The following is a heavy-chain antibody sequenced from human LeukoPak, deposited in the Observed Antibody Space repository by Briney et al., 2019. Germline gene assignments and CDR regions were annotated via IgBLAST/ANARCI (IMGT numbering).Heavy chain of an antibody. CDR2: IIPILGIA. D-gene: IGHD6-13*01. J-gene: IGHJ4*02. CDR3: ARGDSSSRFDY. Sequence: SVKVSCKASGGTFSSYAISWVRQAPGQGLEWMGRIIPILGIANYAQKFQGRVTITADKSTSTAYMELSSLRSEDTAVYCCARGDSSSRFDYWGQGTLVTVSS. V-gene: IGHV1-69*04. CDR1: GGTFSSYA.